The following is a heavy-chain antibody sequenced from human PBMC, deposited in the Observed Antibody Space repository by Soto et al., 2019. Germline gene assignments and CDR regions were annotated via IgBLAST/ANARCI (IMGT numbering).Heavy chain of an antibody. CDR2: IYYSGST. J-gene: IGHJ4*02. CDR3: ARAIDSSGYLGY. V-gene: IGHV4-31*03. CDR1: GGSISSGVYY. D-gene: IGHD3-22*01. Sequence: SETLSLTCTVSGGSISSGVYYWSWIRQHPGKGLEWIGYIYYSGSTYYNPSLKSRVTISVDTSKNQFSLKLSSVTAADTAVYYCARAIDSSGYLGYWGQGTLVTVS.